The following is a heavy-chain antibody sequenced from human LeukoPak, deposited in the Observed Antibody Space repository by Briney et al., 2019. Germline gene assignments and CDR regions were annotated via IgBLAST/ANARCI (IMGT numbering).Heavy chain of an antibody. J-gene: IGHJ4*02. V-gene: IGHV1-2*02. CDR2: INPNTGGT. D-gene: IGHD3-10*01. Sequence: GASVKVSCKTSGYTFTGYYIHRVRQAPGQGLEWMGWINPNTGGTNYAQKFQGRVTMTTDTPISAAYMELSRLRSDDTAVYYCARPLPGIPMVSGGYWGQGTLVTVSS. CDR1: GYTFTGYY. CDR3: ARPLPGIPMVSGGY.